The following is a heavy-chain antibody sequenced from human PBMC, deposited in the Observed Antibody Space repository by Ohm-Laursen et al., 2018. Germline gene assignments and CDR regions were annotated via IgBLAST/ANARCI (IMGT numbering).Heavy chain of an antibody. CDR1: GVTFNSYA. Sequence: SSVKVSCKTSGVTFNSYAISWVRQAPGQGLEWMGGVMPIFGTANYAQKFQGRVTITADKSTSTAHLELSSLRSEDMAVYYCARGGAVAATGDDWGQGTLVTVSS. D-gene: IGHD6-19*01. CDR3: ARGGAVAATGDD. J-gene: IGHJ4*02. V-gene: IGHV1-69*06. CDR2: VMPIFGTA.